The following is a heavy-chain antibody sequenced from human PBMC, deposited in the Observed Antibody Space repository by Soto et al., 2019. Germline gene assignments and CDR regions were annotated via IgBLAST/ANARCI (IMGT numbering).Heavy chain of an antibody. V-gene: IGHV1-3*01. Sequence: ASVKVSCKASGYTFTSYAMHWVRQAPGQRLEWMGWINAGNGNTKYSQKFQGRVTITADESTSTAYMELSSLRSEDTAVYYCARVGRDSSGYYSPNFDYWGQGTLVTVSS. CDR2: INAGNGNT. J-gene: IGHJ4*02. CDR1: GYTFTSYA. CDR3: ARVGRDSSGYYSPNFDY. D-gene: IGHD3-22*01.